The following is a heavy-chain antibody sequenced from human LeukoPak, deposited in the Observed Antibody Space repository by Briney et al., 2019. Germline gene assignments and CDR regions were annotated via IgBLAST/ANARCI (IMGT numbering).Heavy chain of an antibody. V-gene: IGHV1-46*01. Sequence: GASVEVSCKASGYTVTSYYMHWVRQAPGQGLEWMGIINPCGASTSYAQKFQGRVTMTRDTSTSTVYMELSSLRSEDTAVYYCARAVRWLQFDYWGQGTLVTVSS. CDR3: ARAVRWLQFDY. J-gene: IGHJ4*02. CDR1: GYTVTSYY. D-gene: IGHD5-24*01. CDR2: INPCGAST.